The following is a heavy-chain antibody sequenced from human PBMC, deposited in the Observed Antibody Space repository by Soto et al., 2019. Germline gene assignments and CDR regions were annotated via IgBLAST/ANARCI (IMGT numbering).Heavy chain of an antibody. V-gene: IGHV4-4*02. J-gene: IGHJ5*01. CDR3: ESGEPQYSSSWFDY. CDR1: SVYISSINW. CDR2: IYHSGST. D-gene: IGHD6-13*01. Sequence: SETLSLTYAVASVYISSINWWSWVRQPPGKGLEWIGEIYHSGSTNYNPSLKSRVTISVDKSKNQFSLKLSSVTAADTAVYYCESGEPQYSSSWFDYLGQGTLVTVSS.